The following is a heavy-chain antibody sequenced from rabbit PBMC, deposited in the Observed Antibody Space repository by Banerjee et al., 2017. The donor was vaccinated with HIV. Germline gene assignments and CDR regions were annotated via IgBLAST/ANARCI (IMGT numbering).Heavy chain of an antibody. V-gene: IGHV1S40*01. J-gene: IGHJ3*01. CDR3: AREIRDDYGDFGRLDL. Sequence: QSLEESGGGLVKPEGSLTLTCTASGFSFSNKWYMCWVRQAPGKGLEWLACTYIGVSSTYYVSWARGRFTISKTSSTTVTLEMASLTAAETATYFCAREIRDDYGDFGRLDLWGPGTLVTVS. CDR1: GFSFSNKWY. CDR2: TYIGVSST. D-gene: IGHD2-1*01.